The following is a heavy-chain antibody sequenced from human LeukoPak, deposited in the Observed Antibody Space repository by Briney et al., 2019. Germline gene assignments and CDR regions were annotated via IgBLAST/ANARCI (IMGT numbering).Heavy chain of an antibody. D-gene: IGHD3-22*01. Sequence: TLSLTCTVSGGSISSGDYYWSWIRQPPGKGLEWIGYIYYSGSTYYNPSLKSRVTISVDTSKNQFSLKLSSVTAADTAVYYCARGVTMIVVVIHDWYFDLWGRGTLVTVSS. V-gene: IGHV4-30-4*01. CDR3: ARGVTMIVVVIHDWYFDL. CDR1: GGSISSGDYY. J-gene: IGHJ2*01. CDR2: IYYSGST.